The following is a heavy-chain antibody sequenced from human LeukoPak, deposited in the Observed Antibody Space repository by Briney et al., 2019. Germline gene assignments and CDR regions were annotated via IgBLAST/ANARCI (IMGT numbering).Heavy chain of an antibody. CDR3: ARIYGKYFDY. J-gene: IGHJ4*02. V-gene: IGHV1-69*11. Sequence: ASVKVSCKASGGTFNIYAINWVRQAPGQGLEWLGSLVPGLGTENYAQKFQGRVSITADGDTSTAYMELSSLKASDTAMYYCARIYGKYFDYWGQGTLVTVSS. D-gene: IGHD2/OR15-2a*01. CDR1: GGTFNIYA. CDR2: LVPGLGTE.